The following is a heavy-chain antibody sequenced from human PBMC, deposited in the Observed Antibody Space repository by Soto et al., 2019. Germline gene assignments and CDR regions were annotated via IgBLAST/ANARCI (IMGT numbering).Heavy chain of an antibody. CDR3: ATANTPYAFDM. CDR1: GLTFSISW. V-gene: IGHV3-7*01. J-gene: IGHJ3*02. CDR2: INPAGNVQ. Sequence: VQLVESGGGLVQPGESLRLSCTASGLTFSISWMTWVRQAPGEGLEWVSNINPAGNVQHYADSVEQRFTISRDNAMNSLFMQMSGLRVEDTAVYYCATANTPYAFDMWGQGTMVTVSS.